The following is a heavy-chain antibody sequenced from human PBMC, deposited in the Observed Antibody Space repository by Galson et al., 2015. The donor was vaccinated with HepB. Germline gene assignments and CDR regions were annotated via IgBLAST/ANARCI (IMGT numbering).Heavy chain of an antibody. J-gene: IGHJ6*02. Sequence: SLRLSCAASGFTFSSYSMNWVRQAPGKGLEWVSSISSSSSYIYYADSVKGRFTISRDNAKNSLYLQMNSLRAEDTAVYYCARDLDCSGGSCYRYYYGMDVWGQGTTVTVSS. D-gene: IGHD2-15*01. CDR1: GFTFSSYS. CDR3: ARDLDCSGGSCYRYYYGMDV. CDR2: ISSSSSYI. V-gene: IGHV3-21*01.